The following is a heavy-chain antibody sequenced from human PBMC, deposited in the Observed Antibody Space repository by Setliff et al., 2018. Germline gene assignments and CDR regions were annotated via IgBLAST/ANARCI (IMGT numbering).Heavy chain of an antibody. CDR2: IYYSGST. CDR1: GGSISSSSYY. J-gene: IGHJ4*02. CDR3: AKGGTYRYFDF. D-gene: IGHD1-1*01. V-gene: IGHV4-39*01. Sequence: SSETLSLTCTVSGGSISSSSYYWGWIRQPPGKGLEWIGSIYYSGSTYYNPSLKSRVTISVDTSKNQFSLSLTSVTAEDTAVYYCAKGGTYRYFDFWGQGTLVTVSS.